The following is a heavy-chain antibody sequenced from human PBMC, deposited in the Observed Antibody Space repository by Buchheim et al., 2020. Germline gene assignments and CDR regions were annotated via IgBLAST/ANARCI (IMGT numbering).Heavy chain of an antibody. D-gene: IGHD2-2*01. J-gene: IGHJ6*02. CDR2: IIGSGSRT. CDR1: GFTFNNYA. Sequence: EVQLLESGGGLVQPGGSLRLSCAASGFTFNNYAMNWVRQVPGKGLEWVSGIIGSGSRTYYADSVKGRLTCSSDNSKGTLYLQMNSLRAEDTAVYYCAKGGYCSSSDCYRAHYYYNMDAWGQGTT. V-gene: IGHV3-23*01. CDR3: AKGGYCSSSDCYRAHYYYNMDA.